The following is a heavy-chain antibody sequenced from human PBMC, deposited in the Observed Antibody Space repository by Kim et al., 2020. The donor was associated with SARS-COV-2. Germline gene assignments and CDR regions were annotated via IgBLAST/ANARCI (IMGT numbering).Heavy chain of an antibody. J-gene: IGHJ3*02. V-gene: IGHV3-7*05. CDR2: IKEDGSEK. CDR3: VRDSGYCRSRNCKGDAYDI. D-gene: IGHD2-2*01. Sequence: GGSLRLSCAASGFTFSMHWMSWVRQAPGKGLEWVAKIKEDGSEKYHLDPVKGRFTISRDNAKRSLLLQMNSLRADDTAVYYCVRDSGYCRSRNCKGDAYDIGGQGRMVTVS. CDR1: GFTFSMHW.